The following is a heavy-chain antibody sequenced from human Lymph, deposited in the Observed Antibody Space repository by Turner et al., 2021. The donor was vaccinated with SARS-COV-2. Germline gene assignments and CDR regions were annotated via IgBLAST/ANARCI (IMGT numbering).Heavy chain of an antibody. V-gene: IGHV3-53*01. Sequence: DVLLVVAGGGWILPGGSSRPLCSASGFTVSSNYMTWVRQAAGKEMGWVSLINSGGSMNCADSMKGRFTNSRENSKKTLFLAVDSLGDDCAAVYYWARVLPYGDYFDYWGQGTQVTVSS. CDR1: GFTVSSNY. D-gene: IGHD4-17*01. CDR2: INSGGSM. J-gene: IGHJ4*02. CDR3: ARVLPYGDYFDY.